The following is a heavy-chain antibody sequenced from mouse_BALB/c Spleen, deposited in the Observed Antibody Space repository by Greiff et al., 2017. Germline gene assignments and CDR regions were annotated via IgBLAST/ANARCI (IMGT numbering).Heavy chain of an antibody. Sequence: EVKLVESGGGLVQPGGSRKLSCAASGFTFSSFGMHWVRQAPEKGLEWVAYISSGSSTIYYADTVKGRFTISRDNPKNTLFLQMTSLRSEDTAMYYCARGGGLRPEAMDYWGQGTSVTVSS. CDR2: ISSGSSTI. CDR1: GFTFSSFG. V-gene: IGHV5-17*02. J-gene: IGHJ4*01. D-gene: IGHD2-2*01. CDR3: ARGGGLRPEAMDY.